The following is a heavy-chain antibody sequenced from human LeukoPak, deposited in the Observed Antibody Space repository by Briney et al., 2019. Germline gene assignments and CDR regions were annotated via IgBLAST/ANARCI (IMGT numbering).Heavy chain of an antibody. CDR3: AREPIGYYDSSGFPC. V-gene: IGHV1-69*05. CDR1: GGTFSSYA. Sequence: SVKVSCKASGGTFSSYAISWVRQAPGQGLEWMGGIILIFGTANYAQKFQGRVTITTDESTSTAYMELSSLRSEDTAVYYCAREPIGYYDSSGFPCWGQGTLVTVSS. D-gene: IGHD3-22*01. CDR2: IILIFGTA. J-gene: IGHJ4*02.